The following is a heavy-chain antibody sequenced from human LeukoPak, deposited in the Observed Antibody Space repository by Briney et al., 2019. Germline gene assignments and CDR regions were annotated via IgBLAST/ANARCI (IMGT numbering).Heavy chain of an antibody. Sequence: VASVKVSCKASGYTFTSYDINWVRQATGQGLEWMGWMNPNSGNTGYAQKFQGRVTMTRNTSISTAYMELSSLRSDDTAVYYCARDGDTAMVYADYYYYMDVWGKGTTVTVSS. CDR1: GYTFTSYD. D-gene: IGHD5-18*01. CDR2: MNPNSGNT. CDR3: ARDGDTAMVYADYYYYMDV. J-gene: IGHJ6*03. V-gene: IGHV1-8*01.